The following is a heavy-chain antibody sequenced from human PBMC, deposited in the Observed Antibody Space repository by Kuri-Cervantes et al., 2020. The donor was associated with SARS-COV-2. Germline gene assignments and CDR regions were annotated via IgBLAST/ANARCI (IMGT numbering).Heavy chain of an antibody. Sequence: GSLRLSCAVYGGSFSGYYWSWIRQPPGKGLEWIGEINHSESTNYNPSLKSRVTISVDTSKNQFSLKLSSVTAADTAVYYCAREEGYYYYYMDVWGKGTTVTVSS. V-gene: IGHV4-34*01. CDR2: INHSEST. CDR3: AREEGYYYYYMDV. J-gene: IGHJ6*03. CDR1: GGSFSGYY.